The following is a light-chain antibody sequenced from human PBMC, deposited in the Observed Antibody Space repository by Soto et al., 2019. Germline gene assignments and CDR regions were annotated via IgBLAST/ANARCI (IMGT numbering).Light chain of an antibody. CDR2: AAS. V-gene: IGKV1-39*01. CDR1: QSISGY. CDR3: QQSYSTPLYT. J-gene: IGKJ2*01. Sequence: DIPMTQSPSSLSASVGDRVTITCRASQSISGYLNWYQQKPGKAPKLLIYAASSLQSRVPSRCSGSGSGTDFTLTISSLQPEDFATYYCQQSYSTPLYTFGQGTKLEIK.